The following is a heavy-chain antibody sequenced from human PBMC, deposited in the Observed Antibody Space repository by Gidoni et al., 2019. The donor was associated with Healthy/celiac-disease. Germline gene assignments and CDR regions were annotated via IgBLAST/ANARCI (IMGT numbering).Heavy chain of an antibody. CDR1: GFTFSSYA. V-gene: IGHV3-23*01. CDR2: ISDSGTST. CDR3: AKVYEASSGWLNWFDP. Sequence: EVQLLESGGGLVQPGGSLRPSCAASGFTFSSYAVSWVRQAPGRGLGPPGSREGVEWVSTISDSGTSTHYADSVKGRFTVSRDNSKNTLYLQMDSLRAEDTAVYYCAKVYEASSGWLNWFDPWGQGTLVTVSP. D-gene: IGHD6-19*01. J-gene: IGHJ5*02.